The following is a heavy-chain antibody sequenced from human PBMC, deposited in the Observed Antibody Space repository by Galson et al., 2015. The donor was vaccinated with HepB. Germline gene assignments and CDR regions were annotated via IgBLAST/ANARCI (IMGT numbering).Heavy chain of an antibody. Sequence: SLRLSCAASGFTFSSYSMNWVRQAPGKGLEWVSSISSSSSYIYYADSVKGRFTISRDNAKNSLYLQMNSLRAEDTAVYYCARDVKERAFDIWGQGTMVTVSS. J-gene: IGHJ3*02. V-gene: IGHV3-21*01. CDR1: GFTFSSYS. CDR2: ISSSSSYI. CDR3: ARDVKERAFDI.